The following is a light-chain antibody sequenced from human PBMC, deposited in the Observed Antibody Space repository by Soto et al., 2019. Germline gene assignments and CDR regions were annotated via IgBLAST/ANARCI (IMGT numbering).Light chain of an antibody. CDR2: DAS. CDR1: QNINKW. V-gene: IGKV1-5*01. Sequence: DIQMTQSPSTLSASVGDRVTITCRASQNINKWLAWYQQKTSKAPKVLIYDASNLETGVSSRFSGSGSGTDLTLAISSLQPDNFATYYCQQYASDPTFGQETKVEIK. CDR3: QQYASDPT. J-gene: IGKJ1*01.